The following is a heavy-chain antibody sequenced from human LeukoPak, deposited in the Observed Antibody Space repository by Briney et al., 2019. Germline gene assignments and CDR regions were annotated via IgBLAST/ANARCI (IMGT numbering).Heavy chain of an antibody. D-gene: IGHD6-19*01. CDR3: ARDTGYSSGYYYGMDV. J-gene: IGHJ6*02. Sequence: PSETLSLTCTVSGGSISSYYWGWIRQPPGKGLEWIGYIYYSGSTNYNPSLKSRVTISVDTSKNQFSLKLSSVTAADTAVYYSARDTGYSSGYYYGMDVWGQGTTVTVSS. V-gene: IGHV4-59*01. CDR1: GGSISSYY. CDR2: IYYSGST.